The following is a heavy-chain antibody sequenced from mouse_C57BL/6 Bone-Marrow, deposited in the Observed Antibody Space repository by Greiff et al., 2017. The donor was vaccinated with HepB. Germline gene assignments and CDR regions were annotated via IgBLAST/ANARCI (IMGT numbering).Heavy chain of an antibody. CDR3: ARYYSPYAMDY. V-gene: IGHV1-50*01. CDR1: GYTFTSYW. J-gene: IGHJ4*01. Sequence: QVQLQQSGAELVKPGASVKLSCKASGYTFTSYWMQWVKQRPGQGLEWIGEIDPSDSYTNYNQKFKGKATLTVDTSSSTAYMQLSSLTSEDSAVYYCARYYSPYAMDYWGQGTSVTVSS. D-gene: IGHD2-12*01. CDR2: IDPSDSYT.